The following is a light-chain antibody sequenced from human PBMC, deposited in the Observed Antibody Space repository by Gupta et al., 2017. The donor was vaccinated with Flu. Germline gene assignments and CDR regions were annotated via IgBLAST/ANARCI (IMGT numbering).Light chain of an antibody. Sequence: SYVLAQPPSVAVAPGQTASITWGGDNIGSKSVHWYRQQPGQAPVLVLYADSDRPSGIPERFSGSNSRNTATLTITKVEAGDEAEYYCQVWHISSDHLRVFGGGTKLTVL. CDR3: QVWHISSDHLRV. V-gene: IGLV3-21*02. J-gene: IGLJ3*02. CDR2: ADS. CDR1: NIGSKS.